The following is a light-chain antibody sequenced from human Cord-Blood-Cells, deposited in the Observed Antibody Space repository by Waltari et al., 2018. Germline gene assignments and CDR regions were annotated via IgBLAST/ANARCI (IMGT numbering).Light chain of an antibody. J-gene: IGLJ2*01. Sequence: QSALTQPASVSGSPGQSITIYCTGTSSDVGGYNHVSWYQQHPGKAPKLMIYEVSNRPSGVSNRFSGSKSGNTASLTISGLQAEDEADYYCSSYTSSSTLEVFGGGTKLTVL. CDR1: SSDVGGYNH. CDR2: EVS. CDR3: SSYTSSSTLEV. V-gene: IGLV2-14*01.